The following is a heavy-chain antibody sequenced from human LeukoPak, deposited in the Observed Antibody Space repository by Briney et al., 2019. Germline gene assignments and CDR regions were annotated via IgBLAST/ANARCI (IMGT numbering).Heavy chain of an antibody. J-gene: IGHJ3*01. D-gene: IGHD2-15*01. CDR2: ISYDGRNK. Sequence: HAGGSLRLSCAASGFTFSSYGMHWVRQAPGKGLEWVAVISYDGRNKYSADSVKGRFTVSRDNSKNTLYLQMDSLRAEDTAVYYWAKGCSLPGGTPYYDGFNAWGQGTMVTVSS. CDR3: AKGCSLPGGTPYYDGFNA. V-gene: IGHV3-30*18. CDR1: GFTFSSYG.